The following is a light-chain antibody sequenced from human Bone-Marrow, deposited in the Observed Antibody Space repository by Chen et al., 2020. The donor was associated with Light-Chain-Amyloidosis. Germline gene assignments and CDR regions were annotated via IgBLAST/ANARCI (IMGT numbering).Light chain of an antibody. J-gene: IGLJ3*02. Sequence: QLVLTQSPSASAPLGASVKFTCTLSSGHNSYAIAWHQQQPEQGPRYLMKLNSDGSHARGDGSPDRFSGCSSGAHRYLPSSGVQSEDEADYYCQTWGTGFWGFGGGAKLTV. CDR1: SGHNSYA. V-gene: IGLV4-69*01. CDR2: LNSDGSH. CDR3: QTWGTGFWG.